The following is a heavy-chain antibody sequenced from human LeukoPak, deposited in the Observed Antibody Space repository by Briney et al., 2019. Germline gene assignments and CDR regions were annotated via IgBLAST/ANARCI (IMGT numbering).Heavy chain of an antibody. J-gene: IGHJ6*03. D-gene: IGHD3-16*01. CDR1: GGSFSGYY. V-gene: IGHV4-34*01. CDR3: ARSPPPLDYMDV. CDR2: INHSGST. Sequence: MPSETLSLTCAVYGGSFSGYYWSWIRQPPGKGLEWIGEINHSGSTNYNPSLKSRVTISVDMSKNQFSLKLSSVTAADTAVYYCARSPPPLDYMDVWGKGTTVIVSS.